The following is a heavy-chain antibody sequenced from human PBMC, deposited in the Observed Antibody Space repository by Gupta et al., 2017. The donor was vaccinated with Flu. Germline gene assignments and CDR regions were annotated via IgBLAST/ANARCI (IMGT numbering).Heavy chain of an antibody. V-gene: IGHV4-4*07. CDR1: GGSISSYY. Sequence: QVQLQESGPGLVKPSETLSLTCTVSGGSISSYYWNWIRQSAGKGLEWIGRIYSTGSPNYNPSLKSRVTLSIDTSKNQFSLRLSSVTAADTAIYYCARDSGASGWLVDSWGQGTRVTVSS. CDR3: ARDSGASGWLVDS. J-gene: IGHJ4*02. D-gene: IGHD6-19*01. CDR2: IYSTGSP.